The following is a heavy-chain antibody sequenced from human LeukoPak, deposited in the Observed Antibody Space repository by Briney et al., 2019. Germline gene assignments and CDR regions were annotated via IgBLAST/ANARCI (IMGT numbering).Heavy chain of an antibody. Sequence: PGGPLRLSGGASGVTFSSYSVTWVRQAPGKGLEWVSSISISCIYIYYADSVRGGFTISRDNAKNSLYLQMNTLRAEDTAVYYCARDRHDYYDRRGYSVYWGQGTLVTVSS. J-gene: IGHJ4*02. CDR2: ISISCIYI. V-gene: IGHV3-21*01. CDR3: ARDRHDYYDRRGYSVY. D-gene: IGHD3-22*01. CDR1: GVTFSSYS.